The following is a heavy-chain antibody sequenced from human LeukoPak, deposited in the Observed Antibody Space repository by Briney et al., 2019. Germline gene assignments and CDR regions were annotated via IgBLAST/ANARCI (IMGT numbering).Heavy chain of an antibody. V-gene: IGHV5-51*01. Sequence: EESLQISCKGSGYIFTSYWIGWVRQLPGKGLEWMGIIYPGDSDTRYSPSFQGQVTISADKSISTAYLQWSSLKASDTAMYYCARLAADDFWSGYSTGFDYWGQGTLVTVSS. J-gene: IGHJ4*02. CDR1: GYIFTSYW. CDR3: ARLAADDFWSGYSTGFDY. CDR2: IYPGDSDT. D-gene: IGHD3-3*01.